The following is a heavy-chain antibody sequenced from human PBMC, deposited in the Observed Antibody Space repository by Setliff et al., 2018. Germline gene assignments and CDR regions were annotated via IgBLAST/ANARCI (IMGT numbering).Heavy chain of an antibody. J-gene: IGHJ4*02. Sequence: PGGSLRLSCVASTFTFTKYAVTWVRQAPGKGLEWVSSIHVSGGSTYYADSVKGRFTISRDNSRNTLYLQMNSMRAEDTASYYCERFACNGGSCYLSASDYWGQGTLVTVSS. CDR3: ERFACNGGSCYLSASDY. D-gene: IGHD2-15*01. CDR1: TFTFTKYA. CDR2: IHVSGGST. V-gene: IGHV3-23*01.